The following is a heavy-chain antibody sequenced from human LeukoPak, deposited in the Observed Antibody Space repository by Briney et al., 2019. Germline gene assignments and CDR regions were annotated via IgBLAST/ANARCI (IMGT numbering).Heavy chain of an antibody. V-gene: IGHV3-23*01. CDR3: AKGSMVGATMAAFDI. J-gene: IGHJ3*02. D-gene: IGHD1-26*01. Sequence: GGSLRLSCVASGFTFSTYALSWLRQAPGKGLEWFSTLSSSATNTYYADSVTGRFTISRDSSKNTLYLQMISLRAEDTAIYFCAKGSMVGATMAAFDIWGQGTMVTVSS. CDR1: GFTFSTYA. CDR2: LSSSATNT.